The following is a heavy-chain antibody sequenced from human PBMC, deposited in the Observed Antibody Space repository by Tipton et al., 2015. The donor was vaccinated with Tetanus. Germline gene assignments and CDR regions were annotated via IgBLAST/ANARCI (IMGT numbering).Heavy chain of an antibody. CDR2: ISYDGSDI. CDR1: GFTFSSYA. D-gene: IGHD1-26*01. J-gene: IGHJ4*02. V-gene: IGHV3-30*04. Sequence: SLRLSCAASGFTFSSYAMHWVRQAPGKGLEWVAVISYDGSDIFYAESVKGRFTISRDNSKNTLYLQMNSLRADDTAVYYCARHRAQWELLFWSQGALVTVSS. CDR3: ARHRAQWELLF.